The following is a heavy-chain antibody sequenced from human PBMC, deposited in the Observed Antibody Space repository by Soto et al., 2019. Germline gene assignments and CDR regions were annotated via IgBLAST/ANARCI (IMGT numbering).Heavy chain of an antibody. CDR2: ISSSSSTI. Sequence: GGSLRLSCAASGFTFSSYSMNWVRQAPGKGLEWVSYISSSSSTIYYADSVKGRFTISRDNAKNSLYLQMNSLRDEDTAVYYCARDRTDYYGGGYYGMDVWGQGTTVTVSS. CDR1: GFTFSSYS. V-gene: IGHV3-48*02. J-gene: IGHJ6*02. CDR3: ARDRTDYYGGGYYGMDV. D-gene: IGHD3-10*01.